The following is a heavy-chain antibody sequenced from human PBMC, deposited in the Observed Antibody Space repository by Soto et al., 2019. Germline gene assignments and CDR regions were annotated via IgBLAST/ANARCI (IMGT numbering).Heavy chain of an antibody. Sequence: ASVKVSCKASGYTFTGYYMHWVRQAPGQGLEWMGWINPNSGGTNYAQKFQGWVTMTRDTSISTAYMELSRLRSDDTAVYYCARVPSRRLGRYYGMDVWSQGTTVTV. CDR2: INPNSGGT. J-gene: IGHJ6*02. CDR1: GYTFTGYY. V-gene: IGHV1-2*04. CDR3: ARVPSRRLGRYYGMDV. D-gene: IGHD6-6*01.